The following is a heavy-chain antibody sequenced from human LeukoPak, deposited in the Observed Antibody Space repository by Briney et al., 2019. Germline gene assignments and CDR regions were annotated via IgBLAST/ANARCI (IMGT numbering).Heavy chain of an antibody. CDR3: ARDKRYSYALDY. CDR2: ISGSGGRT. CDR1: GFTFINYG. Sequence: PGGSLRLSCAASGFTFINYGMTWVRQAPGKGLEWVSAISGSGGRTYYADSVKGRFTISRDNSKNTLYLLMNSLRAEDTAVYYCARDKRYSYALDYWGQGTLVTVSS. V-gene: IGHV3-23*01. D-gene: IGHD5-18*01. J-gene: IGHJ4*02.